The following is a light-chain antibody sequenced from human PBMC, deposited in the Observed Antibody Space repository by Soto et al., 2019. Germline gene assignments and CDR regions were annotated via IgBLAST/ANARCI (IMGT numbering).Light chain of an antibody. CDR1: QSVSSY. J-gene: IGKJ2*01. CDR3: QQRSSWPRT. Sequence: EIVLTQSPATLSLSPGERATLSCRASQSVSSYLAWYQQKPGQAPRLLIYDASNRATGIPARFSGSGSGTDFTLTISSLEPEEFAVCYGQQRSSWPRTFGQGTKLEIK. CDR2: DAS. V-gene: IGKV3-11*01.